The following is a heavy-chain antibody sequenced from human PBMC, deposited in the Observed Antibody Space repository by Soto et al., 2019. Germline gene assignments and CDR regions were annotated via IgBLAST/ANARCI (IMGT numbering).Heavy chain of an antibody. CDR2: ISSSSSYI. CDR3: ARDLLRNAFDI. V-gene: IGHV3-21*01. J-gene: IGHJ3*02. Sequence: GGSLRLSCAASGFTFSSYSMNWVHEAPGKGLEWVSSISSSSSYIYYADSVKGRFTISRDNAKNSLYLQMNSLRAEDTAVYYCARDLLRNAFDIWGQGTMVTVSS. CDR1: GFTFSSYS.